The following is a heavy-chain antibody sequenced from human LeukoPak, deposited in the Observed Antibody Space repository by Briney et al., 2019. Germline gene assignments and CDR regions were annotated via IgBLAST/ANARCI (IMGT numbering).Heavy chain of an antibody. D-gene: IGHD2-21*02. Sequence: PSETLSLTCAVYGGSFNGYYWSWIRQPPGKGLEWIGEINHSGSTNYNPSLKSRVTISVDTSKNQFPLKLSSVTAADTAVYYCARYPYCGGDCSWGQGTLVTVSS. V-gene: IGHV4-34*01. J-gene: IGHJ5*02. CDR1: GGSFNGYY. CDR3: ARYPYCGGDCS. CDR2: INHSGST.